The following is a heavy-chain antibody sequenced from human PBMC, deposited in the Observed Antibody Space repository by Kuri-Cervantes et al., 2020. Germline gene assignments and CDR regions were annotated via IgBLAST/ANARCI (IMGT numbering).Heavy chain of an antibody. V-gene: IGHV3-21*01. D-gene: IGHD3-10*01. Sequence: ETLSLTCAASGFTFSTYSMNWVRQAPGKGLEWVSSISSTSSYIYYADSVKGRFTISRDNAKNSLYLQMSSLRAEDTALYYCARDRMVRGFDYWGQGTLVTVSS. CDR2: ISSTSSYI. J-gene: IGHJ4*02. CDR1: GFTFSTYS. CDR3: ARDRMVRGFDY.